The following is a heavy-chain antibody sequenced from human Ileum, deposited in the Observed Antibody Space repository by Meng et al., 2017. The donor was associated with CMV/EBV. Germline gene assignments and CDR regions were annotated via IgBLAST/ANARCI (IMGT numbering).Heavy chain of an antibody. V-gene: IGHV4-31*02. J-gene: IGHJ4*01. CDR1: GASSSLGGYY. CDR2: IYYTGEI. CDR3: VRSRVGHSSPFDF. Sequence: TVSGASSSLGGYYWGWIRQFPGRGLEWIGYIYYTGEIFYNPSLKGRLTIAPDTSENQLSLSMKFMTVADAAVYYCVRSRVGHSSPFDFWGHGTLVTVSS. D-gene: IGHD1-26*01.